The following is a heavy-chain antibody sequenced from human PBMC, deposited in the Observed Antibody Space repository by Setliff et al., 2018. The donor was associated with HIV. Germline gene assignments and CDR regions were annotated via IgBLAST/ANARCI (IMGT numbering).Heavy chain of an antibody. CDR1: GFTVSTYY. CDR3: ARPRLYSNALEY. V-gene: IGHV3-66*02. CDR2: IYSSGDT. Sequence: PGGSLRLSCAASGFTVSTYYMSWVRQAPGKGLEWISTIYSSGDTYHADSVKGRFTLSRDNSKNTVYLQMNSLRPEDTAVYYCARPRLYSNALEYWGQGTLVTVSS. D-gene: IGHD6-13*01. J-gene: IGHJ4*02.